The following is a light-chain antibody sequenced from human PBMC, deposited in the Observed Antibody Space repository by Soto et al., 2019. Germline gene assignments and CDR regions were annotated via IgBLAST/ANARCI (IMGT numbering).Light chain of an antibody. Sequence: EIVMTQSPATLSLSPGERAALSCRASQSINSELAWYQQKPGQPPRLLIYGASTRATGVPARFTGSESGSEFTLAISGLQSEDFAVYYCQQGHNWPLTFAQATRLEI. CDR1: QSINSE. CDR2: GAS. V-gene: IGKV3-15*01. CDR3: QQGHNWPLT. J-gene: IGKJ2*01.